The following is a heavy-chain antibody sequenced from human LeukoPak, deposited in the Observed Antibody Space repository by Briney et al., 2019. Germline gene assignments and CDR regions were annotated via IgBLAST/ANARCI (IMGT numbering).Heavy chain of an antibody. Sequence: SETLSLTCAVYGGSFSGYYWSWIRQPPGKRLEWIGEINHSGSTNYNPSLKSRVTISVDTSKNQFSLKLSSVTAADTAVYYCARAYITMVRGVIIAFDYWGQGTLVTVSS. CDR2: INHSGST. J-gene: IGHJ4*02. CDR1: GGSFSGYY. CDR3: ARAYITMVRGVIIAFDY. V-gene: IGHV4-34*01. D-gene: IGHD3-10*01.